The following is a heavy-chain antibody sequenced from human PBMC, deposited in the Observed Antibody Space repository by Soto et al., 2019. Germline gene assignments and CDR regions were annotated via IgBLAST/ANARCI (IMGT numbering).Heavy chain of an antibody. CDR2: IYYSGST. J-gene: IGHJ4*02. Sequence: QVQLQESGPGLVKPSQTLSLTCTVSGGSISSGGYYWSWIRQHPGKGLEWIGYIYYSGSTYYNPSLKRRVTXSXAXSXXQFSLKLSSVTAADTAVYYCARTGERWILGYYFDYWGQGTLVTVSS. CDR3: ARTGERWILGYYFDY. V-gene: IGHV4-31*03. CDR1: GGSISSGGYY. D-gene: IGHD2-2*03.